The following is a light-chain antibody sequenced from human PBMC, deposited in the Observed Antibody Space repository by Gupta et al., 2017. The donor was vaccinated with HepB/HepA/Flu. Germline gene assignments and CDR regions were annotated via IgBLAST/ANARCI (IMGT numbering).Light chain of an antibody. CDR1: QNIRSS. CDR3: QQRSNWPRT. J-gene: IGKJ1*01. Sequence: EIVLTQSPAALSLSPGERATLSCRASQNIRSSLAWYQHKSGRAPRLLIYDVSNRATGIPVRFGGSGSGTDFTLTISSLEPEDVAVYYCQQRSNWPRTFGHETKVEI. CDR2: DVS. V-gene: IGKV3-11*01.